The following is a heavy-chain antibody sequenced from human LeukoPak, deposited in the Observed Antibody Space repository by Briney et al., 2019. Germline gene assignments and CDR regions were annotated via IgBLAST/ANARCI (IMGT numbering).Heavy chain of an antibody. CDR1: GFTFSSYA. V-gene: IGHV3-30*04. CDR2: ISYDGSNK. Sequence: GGPLRLSCAASGFTFSSYAMHRVRQAPGKGLARVAVISYDGSNKYYADSVKGRFTISRDNSKNTLYLQVNSLRVEDTAVYYCARDLHCSGGTCYSYSSHRNWFDPWGQGTLVTVSS. D-gene: IGHD2-15*01. J-gene: IGHJ5*02. CDR3: ARDLHCSGGTCYSYSSHRNWFDP.